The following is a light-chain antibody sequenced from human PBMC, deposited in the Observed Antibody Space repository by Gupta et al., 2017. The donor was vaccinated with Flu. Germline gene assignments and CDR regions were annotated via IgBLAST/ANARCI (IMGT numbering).Light chain of an antibody. CDR3: PQEDYTPWT. J-gene: IGKJ1*01. CDR2: WAS. V-gene: IGKV4-1*01. CDR1: QSVLYSSNNKNF. Sequence: DIVMTQSPVCLAVSLGERATINCRSSQSVLYSSNNKNFLAWYQQKPGQSPKLLIYWASTRESGVPDRFSGSGSGSDFSLTISGLQAEDVAVYYCPQEDYTPWTLGQGTQVEIK.